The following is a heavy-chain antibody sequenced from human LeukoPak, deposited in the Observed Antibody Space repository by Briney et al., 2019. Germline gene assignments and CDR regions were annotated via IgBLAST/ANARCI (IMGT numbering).Heavy chain of an antibody. V-gene: IGHV3-7*03. CDR1: GFAFSTYW. CDR3: AKEKSYGADFDY. Sequence: GGPLRLSCAASGFAFSTYWMSWVRQAPGKGLEWVANIKQDGNEKYYVDSVTGQFPTSRANAKNSLYLQTNSLRANDTAVYYCAKEKSYGADFDYWGQGPLVTVSS. D-gene: IGHD4-17*01. J-gene: IGHJ4*02. CDR2: IKQDGNEK.